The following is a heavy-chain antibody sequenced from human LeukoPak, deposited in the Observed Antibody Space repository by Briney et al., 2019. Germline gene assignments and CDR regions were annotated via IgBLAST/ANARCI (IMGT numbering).Heavy chain of an antibody. J-gene: IGHJ5*02. CDR3: ARANVDTAMVTVYNWFDP. V-gene: IGHV1-46*01. Sequence: ASVKVSCKASGYTFTSYYMHWVRHAPGQGLEWMGIINPSGGSTSYAQKFQGRVTMTRDTSTSTVYMELSSLRSEDTAVYYCARANVDTAMVTVYNWFDPWGQGTLVTVSS. CDR2: INPSGGST. CDR1: GYTFTSYY. D-gene: IGHD5-18*01.